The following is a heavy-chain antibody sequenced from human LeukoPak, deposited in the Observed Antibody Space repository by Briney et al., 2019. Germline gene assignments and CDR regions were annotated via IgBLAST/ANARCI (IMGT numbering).Heavy chain of an antibody. Sequence: GGSLRLSCAASGFTFSNYAMSWVRQAPGKGLEWVSVIGGSGGGTSYADSVKGRFTISRDNSKNTLYLQMNSLRAEDTAVYYCVTPRLDYWGQGTLVSVSP. CDR1: GFTFSNYA. V-gene: IGHV3-23*01. CDR3: VTPRLDY. J-gene: IGHJ4*02. CDR2: IGGSGGGT.